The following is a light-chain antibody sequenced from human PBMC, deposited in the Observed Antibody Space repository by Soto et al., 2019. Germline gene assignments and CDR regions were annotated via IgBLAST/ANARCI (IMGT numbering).Light chain of an antibody. CDR2: EVG. CDR1: SGDVGNYKY. V-gene: IGLV2-14*01. Sequence: QSVLTQPASVSGSPGQSITISCTGTSGDVGNYKYVSWYQQHPGKAPKLMIYEVGNRPSGVSNRFSGSKSGNTASLTISGLQAEDETDYYCFSYTSSGTYVFXTGTKVTVL. CDR3: FSYTSSGTYV. J-gene: IGLJ1*01.